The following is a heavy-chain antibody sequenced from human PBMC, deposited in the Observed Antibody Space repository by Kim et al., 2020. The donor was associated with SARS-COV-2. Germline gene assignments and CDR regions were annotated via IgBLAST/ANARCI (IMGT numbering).Heavy chain of an antibody. V-gene: IGHV3-23*01. Sequence: GGSLRLSCAASGFIFSKYAMSWVRQAPGKGLEWVSVIIGHDSRTYYADSVKGRFTISRDNSKDALYLQINSLRAEDTAVYYCTRHSNYDMDVWGQGTTVTVSS. CDR3: TRHSNYDMDV. CDR2: IIGHDSRT. CDR1: GFIFSKYA. J-gene: IGHJ6*02.